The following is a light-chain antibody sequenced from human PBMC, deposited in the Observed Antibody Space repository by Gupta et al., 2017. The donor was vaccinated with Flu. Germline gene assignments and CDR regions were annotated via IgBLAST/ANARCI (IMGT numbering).Light chain of an antibody. J-gene: IGKJ5*01. V-gene: IGKV3-11*01. CDR3: QHRPNRPSIS. CDR1: QTITDY. CDR2: GVS. Sequence: EIVLTQSPATLSFSPGERATLSCRASQTITDYLTWYQQRPGQAPRLLIYGVSNRATGTPARFSGRGSGKDLTLTNSSLEPEDGSVYYCQHRPNRPSISFGQGKRLDIK.